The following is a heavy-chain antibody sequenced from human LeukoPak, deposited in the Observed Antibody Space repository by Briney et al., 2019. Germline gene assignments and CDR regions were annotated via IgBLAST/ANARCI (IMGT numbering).Heavy chain of an antibody. D-gene: IGHD2-21*02. CDR1: GGSFRPYY. J-gene: IGHJ4*02. CDR2: INHSGST. V-gene: IGHV4-34*01. Sequence: SETLSLTCAVYGGSFRPYYWSWIRQPPGKGLEWIGEINHSGSTNYNPSLKSRVTISVNTYKNHFSLRLSSVTAADTAVYYCARGGFYCGGDCYVDYWGQGTLVTVSS. CDR3: ARGGFYCGGDCYVDY.